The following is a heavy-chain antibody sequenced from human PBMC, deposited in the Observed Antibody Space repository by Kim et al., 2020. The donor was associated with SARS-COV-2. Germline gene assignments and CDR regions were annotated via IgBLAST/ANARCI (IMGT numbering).Heavy chain of an antibody. D-gene: IGHD2-2*01. V-gene: IGHV4-39*01. J-gene: IGHJ6*02. CDR2: IYYSGST. CDR1: GGSISSSSYY. CDR3: ASHTKSIVPQHYYYYGMDV. Sequence: SETLSLTCTVSGGSISSSSYYWGWIRQPPGKGLEWIGSIYYSGSTYYNPSLKSRVTISVDTSKNQFSLKLSSVTAADTAVYYCASHTKSIVPQHYYYYGMDVWGQGTTVTVSS.